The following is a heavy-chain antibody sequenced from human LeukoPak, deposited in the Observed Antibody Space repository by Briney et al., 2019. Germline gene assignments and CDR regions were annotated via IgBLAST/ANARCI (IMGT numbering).Heavy chain of an antibody. J-gene: IGHJ6*03. V-gene: IGHV3-53*01. CDR3: ARERDGYGLYYYYMDV. Sequence: PGGSLRLSCAASGSTVSSNYMSWVRQAPGKGLEWVSVIYSGGSTYYADSVKGRFTISRDNSKNTLYLQMNSLRAEDTAVYYCARERDGYGLYYYYMDVWGKGTTVTVSS. D-gene: IGHD5-18*01. CDR1: GSTVSSNY. CDR2: IYSGGST.